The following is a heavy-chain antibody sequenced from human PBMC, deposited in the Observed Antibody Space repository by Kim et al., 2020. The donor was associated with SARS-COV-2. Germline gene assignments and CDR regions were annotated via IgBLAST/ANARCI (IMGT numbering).Heavy chain of an antibody. Sequence: SETLSLTCTVSGGSISSYYWSWIRQPPGKGLEWIGYIYYSGSTNYNPSLKSRVTISVDTSKNQFSLKLSSVTAADTAVYYCARDRIAAAFFDYWGQGTLVTVSS. D-gene: IGHD6-13*01. V-gene: IGHV4-59*13. CDR1: GGSISSYY. CDR2: IYYSGST. J-gene: IGHJ4*02. CDR3: ARDRIAAAFFDY.